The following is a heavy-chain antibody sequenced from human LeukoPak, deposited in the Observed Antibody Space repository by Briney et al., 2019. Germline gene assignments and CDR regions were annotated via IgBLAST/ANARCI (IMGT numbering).Heavy chain of an antibody. CDR1: GFTFSSYA. CDR2: IKQDGSEK. Sequence: GGSLRLSCAASGFTFSSYAMHWVRQAPGKGLEWVANIKQDGSEKYYVDSVKGRFTISRDNAKNSLYLQMNSLRAEDTAVYYCARGRFNYGWGMDVWGQGTTVIVSS. J-gene: IGHJ6*02. D-gene: IGHD5-18*01. V-gene: IGHV3-7*01. CDR3: ARGRFNYGWGMDV.